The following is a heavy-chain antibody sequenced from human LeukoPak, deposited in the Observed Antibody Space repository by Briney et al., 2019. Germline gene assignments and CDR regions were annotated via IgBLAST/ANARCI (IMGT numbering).Heavy chain of an antibody. J-gene: IGHJ6*03. CDR3: ASPAVAGAWDYYYYMGV. D-gene: IGHD6-13*01. CDR1: GYSLSSGYY. CDR2: IYHSGSA. Sequence: SETLSLTCTVSGYSLSSGYYWGWIRQPPGKGLEWVGSIYHSGSAYYNPSLKSRVAISVDTSKNQFSLQLSSVTAADTAVYYCASPAVAGAWDYYYYMGVWGKGTTVTVSS. V-gene: IGHV4-38-2*02.